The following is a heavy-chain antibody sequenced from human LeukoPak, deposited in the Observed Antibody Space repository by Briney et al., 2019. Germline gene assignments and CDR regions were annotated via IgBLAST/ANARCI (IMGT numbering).Heavy chain of an antibody. CDR1: GFSVRGNF. CDR2: IYSGESGGHT. J-gene: IGHJ5*02. Sequence: GGSLRLSCAVSGFSVRGNFMSWVRQPPGKRLEWVSVIYSGESGGHTYYADSVKGRFTVSRDDSRNTLYLQMNSLTADDTAVYYCARDYPPGASGRWFDPWGQGTLVTVSS. CDR3: ARDYPPGASGRWFDP. D-gene: IGHD2-2*01. V-gene: IGHV3-66*02.